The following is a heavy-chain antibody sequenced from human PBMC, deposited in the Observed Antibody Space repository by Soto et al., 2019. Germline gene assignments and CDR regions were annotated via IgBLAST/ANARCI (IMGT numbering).Heavy chain of an antibody. D-gene: IGHD5-12*01. CDR1: GYNFNGYY. CDR3: ARCDYRLRNNQRNH. CDR2: INPNTGAT. V-gene: IGHV1-2*02. Sequence: ASEKVSCKDAGYNFNGYYMHWVRQARGQGLEWMGWINPNTGATHYAQKIQGRVTMTRDRSISTAYMELSRLTFDDTAVYYCARCDYRLRNNQRNHWAQGVVFTVSS. J-gene: IGHJ5*02.